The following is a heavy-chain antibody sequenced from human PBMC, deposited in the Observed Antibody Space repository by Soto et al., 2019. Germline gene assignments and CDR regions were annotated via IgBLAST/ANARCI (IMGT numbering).Heavy chain of an antibody. CDR1: GYSFNSYD. D-gene: IGHD6-19*01. CDR3: ARAVAVPADFDY. J-gene: IGHJ4*02. V-gene: IGHV1-3*01. CDR2: INAGNDNT. Sequence: ASVKVSCKASGYSFNSYDIHWVRQAPGQRLEWMGWINAGNDNTKYSQKFQGRVTITRDTSASTAYMELSSLRSEDTAMYYCARAVAVPADFDYWGQGTLVTVSS.